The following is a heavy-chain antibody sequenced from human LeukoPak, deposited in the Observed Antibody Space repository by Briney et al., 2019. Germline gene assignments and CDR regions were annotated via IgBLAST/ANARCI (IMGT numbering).Heavy chain of an antibody. CDR2: ISYSKSA. CDR1: GASMTSNTYF. J-gene: IGHJ3*02. D-gene: IGHD4-11*01. V-gene: IGHV4-39*07. CDR3: ARDWYNNSDAFDI. Sequence: SETLSLTCTVSGASMTSNTYFWGWIRQPPGKGLEWIGTISYSKSAYYNTSLKSRVTISVDTSKSQFSLKLSSVTAADTAVYYCARDWYNNSDAFDIWGQGTMVTVSS.